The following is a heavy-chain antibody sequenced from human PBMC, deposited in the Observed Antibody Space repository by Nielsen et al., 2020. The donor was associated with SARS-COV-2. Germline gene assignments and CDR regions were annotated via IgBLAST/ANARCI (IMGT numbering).Heavy chain of an antibody. CDR2: VSYRGRT. Sequence: SETLSLTCTVSGGSISTYYWSWIRQSPGKGVEWIAQVSYRGRTDYNPSLSLERRVTISVDTSNNQVSLQLSSVTAADTALYYCARQRGRGWYFDLWGRGTLVTVSS. CDR1: GGSISTYY. D-gene: IGHD3-16*01. CDR3: ARQRGRGWYFDL. J-gene: IGHJ2*01. V-gene: IGHV4-59*08.